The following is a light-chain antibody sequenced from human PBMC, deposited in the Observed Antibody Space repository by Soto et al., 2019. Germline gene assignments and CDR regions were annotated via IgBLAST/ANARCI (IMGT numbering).Light chain of an antibody. CDR1: QSVSSSY. CDR3: QQYGSFPRT. J-gene: IGKJ1*01. Sequence: EIVLTQSPGTLSLSPGERATLSCRASQSVSSSYLAWYQQKPGQAPRLLIYGASSRATGIPDRFSGSGSGTDFTRTISRLEPEGFAVYYCQQYGSFPRTFGQGTNVEIK. CDR2: GAS. V-gene: IGKV3-20*01.